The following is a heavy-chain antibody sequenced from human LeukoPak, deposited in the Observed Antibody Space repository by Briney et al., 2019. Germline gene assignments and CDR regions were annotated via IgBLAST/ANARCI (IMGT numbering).Heavy chain of an antibody. J-gene: IGHJ4*02. CDR2: ISYDGSNK. CDR1: GFTFSSYA. V-gene: IGHV3-30-3*01. D-gene: IGHD6-6*01. Sequence: GGSLRLSCAASGFTFSSYAMHWVRQAPGKGLEWVAVISYDGSNKYYADSVKGRFTISRDNSKNTLYLQMNSLRAEDTAVYYCARRIAARRRFGCPDYWGQGTLVTVSS. CDR3: ARRIAARRRFGCPDY.